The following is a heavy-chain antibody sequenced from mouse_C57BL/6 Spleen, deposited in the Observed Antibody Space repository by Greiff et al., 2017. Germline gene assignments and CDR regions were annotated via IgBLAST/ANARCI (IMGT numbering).Heavy chain of an antibody. V-gene: IGHV5-16*01. Sequence: EVMLVESEGGLVPPGSSMKLSCTASGFTFSDYYMAWVRQVPEKGLEWVANINYDGSSTYYLDSLKSSFIFSRDNAKNILYLQMSSLKYEDTATYCCTRETGTGMDYWGQGTSVTVSS. CDR1: GFTFSDYY. CDR2: INYDGSST. D-gene: IGHD4-1*01. CDR3: TRETGTGMDY. J-gene: IGHJ4*01.